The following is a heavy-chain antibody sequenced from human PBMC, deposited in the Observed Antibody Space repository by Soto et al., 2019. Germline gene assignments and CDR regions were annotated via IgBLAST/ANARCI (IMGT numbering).Heavy chain of an antibody. Sequence: PGGSLRLSCAASGLTFSSYSMNWVRQAPGKGLEWVSSISSSSSYIYYADSVKGRFTISRDNAKNSLYLQMNSLRAEDTAVYYCARDYSYDSSGYYLFADAFDIWGQGTMVTVSS. CDR3: ARDYSYDSSGYYLFADAFDI. CDR2: ISSSSSYI. D-gene: IGHD3-22*01. V-gene: IGHV3-21*01. J-gene: IGHJ3*02. CDR1: GLTFSSYS.